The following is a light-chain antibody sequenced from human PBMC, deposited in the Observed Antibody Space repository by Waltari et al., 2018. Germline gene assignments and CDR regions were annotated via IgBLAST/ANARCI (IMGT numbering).Light chain of an antibody. V-gene: IGKV3-20*01. Sequence: EIVLTQYPGTQSLSPGERATLSCRASQRVSSSYLAWYQQKPGQAPRLLIYGASSRATGIPDRFSGSGSGTDFTLTISRLEPEDFAVYYCQQYGSSPWTFGQGTKVEIK. CDR1: QRVSSSY. J-gene: IGKJ1*01. CDR3: QQYGSSPWT. CDR2: GAS.